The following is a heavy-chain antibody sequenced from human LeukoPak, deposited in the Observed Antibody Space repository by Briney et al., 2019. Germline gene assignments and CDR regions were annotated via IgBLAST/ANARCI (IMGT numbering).Heavy chain of an antibody. Sequence: GGSLRLSCAASGFTFSDYYMSWIRQAPGKGLEWVSYISSSGSTIYYADSVKGRFTISRDNAKNSLYLQMNSLRAEDTAVYYCARRHYYDSSGYSFDLWGRGTLVTVSS. CDR1: GFTFSDYY. J-gene: IGHJ2*01. CDR2: ISSSGSTI. D-gene: IGHD3-22*01. V-gene: IGHV3-11*01. CDR3: ARRHYYDSSGYSFDL.